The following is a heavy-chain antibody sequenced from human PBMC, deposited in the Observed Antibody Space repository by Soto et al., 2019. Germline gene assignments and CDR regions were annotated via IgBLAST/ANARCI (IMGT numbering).Heavy chain of an antibody. V-gene: IGHV3-23*01. J-gene: IGHJ4*02. CDR3: AKEAVTVAGNNFDS. CDR1: GFTFTTYA. Sequence: LLESGGGLVQPGGSLRLSCAASGFTFTTYAMGWVRQAPGKGLEWVSSISGSGAGTFYADSVKGRFTISRDNAKKMVYLQMNGLRADDTALYYCAKEAVTVAGNNFDSWGQGTLVTVSS. D-gene: IGHD6-19*01. CDR2: ISGSGAGT.